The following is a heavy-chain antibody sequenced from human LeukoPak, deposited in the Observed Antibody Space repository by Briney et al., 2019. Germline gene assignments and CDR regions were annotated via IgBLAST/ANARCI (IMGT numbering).Heavy chain of an antibody. D-gene: IGHD2-2*01. CDR2: IYYSGST. V-gene: IGHV4-39*01. CDR3: ARLVVPAAIGVDY. Sequence: PSETLSLTCTVSRGSISSSSYYWGWIRQPPGKGLEWIGSIYYSGSTYYNPFLKSRVTISVDTSKNQFSLKLSSVTAADTAVYYCARLVVPAAIGVDYWGQGTLVTVSS. J-gene: IGHJ4*02. CDR1: RGSISSSSYY.